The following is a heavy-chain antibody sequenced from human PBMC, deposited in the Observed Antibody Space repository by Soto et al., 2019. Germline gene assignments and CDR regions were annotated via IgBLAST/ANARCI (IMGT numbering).Heavy chain of an antibody. J-gene: IGHJ4*02. CDR2: ISYDGSNK. V-gene: IGHV3-30*18. CDR3: AKIAGAGHFDH. Sequence: QVQLVESGGGVVQPGRSLRLSCAASGFTFSSYGMHWVRQAPGKGLEWVAVISYDGSNKYYADSVKGRFTISRDNSKHTLYLQMNSLGAEDTAVYYCAKIAGAGHFDHWGQVTLVTVSS. D-gene: IGHD6-13*01. CDR1: GFTFSSYG.